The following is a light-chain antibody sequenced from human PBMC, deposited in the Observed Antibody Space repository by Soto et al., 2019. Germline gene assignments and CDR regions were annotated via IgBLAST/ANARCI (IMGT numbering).Light chain of an antibody. CDR3: SSYTTSSNYV. CDR1: SSDVGSYNF. Sequence: CALSQPASVSWSPGHSVTISCTGTSSDVGSYNFVSWFQQLPGKAPKLMIYEVSNRPSGVSNRFSGSKSGNTASLTISGLQAEEEADYYCSSYTTSSNYVFGSGTKVTVL. V-gene: IGLV2-14*01. J-gene: IGLJ1*01. CDR2: EVS.